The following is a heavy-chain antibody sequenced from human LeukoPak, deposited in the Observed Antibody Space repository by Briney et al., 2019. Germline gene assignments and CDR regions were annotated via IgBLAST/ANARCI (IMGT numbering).Heavy chain of an antibody. J-gene: IGHJ4*02. CDR1: GFTFSSYW. D-gene: IGHD6-6*01. Sequence: GGSLRLSCAASGFTFSSYWMHWVRQAPGKGLVWVSRINSDGSSTSYADSVKGRFTISRDNAKNTLYLQMNSLRAEDTAVYYCARGGLQLEFDYWGQGTLVTVSS. CDR3: ARGGLQLEFDY. V-gene: IGHV3-74*01. CDR2: INSDGSST.